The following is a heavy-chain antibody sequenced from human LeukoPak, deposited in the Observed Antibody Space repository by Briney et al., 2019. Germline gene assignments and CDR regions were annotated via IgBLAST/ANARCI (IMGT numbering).Heavy chain of an antibody. J-gene: IGHJ6*03. Sequence: RASVKVSCKASGYTFTGYYMHWVRQAPGQGLEWMGWINTNTGNPTYAQGFTGRFVFSLDTSVSTAYLQISSLKAEDTAVYYCARATEQLWKPGPYYYYMDVWGKGTTVTVSS. V-gene: IGHV7-4-1*02. D-gene: IGHD5-18*01. CDR1: GYTFTGYY. CDR3: ARATEQLWKPGPYYYYMDV. CDR2: INTNTGNP.